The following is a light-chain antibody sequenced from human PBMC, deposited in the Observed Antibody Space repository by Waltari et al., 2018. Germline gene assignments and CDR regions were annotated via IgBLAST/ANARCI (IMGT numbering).Light chain of an antibody. J-gene: IGKJ2*01. CDR2: KAS. Sequence: DIPMTQSPSTLSASIGDRVTITCRASQSISSWVAWYQQRPGKAPNLLIYKASSLQVGVSSRFSGSGSGTEFTLTISSLQADDFATYYCQQYDTYPYTFGQGTKLDIK. V-gene: IGKV1-5*03. CDR1: QSISSW. CDR3: QQYDTYPYT.